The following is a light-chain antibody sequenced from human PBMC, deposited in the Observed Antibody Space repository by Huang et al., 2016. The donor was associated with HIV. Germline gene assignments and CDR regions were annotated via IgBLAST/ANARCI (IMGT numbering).Light chain of an antibody. CDR2: ETS. J-gene: IGKJ3*01. CDR1: QSISTY. CDR3: QQTYSTPDT. V-gene: IGKV1-39*01. Sequence: DIQMTQSPSSLSASTGERVNISCRASQSISTYVNWYRHKPGKAPELLIYETSTLDSGAPSRFSGGGSETDFTLTITNLQPDDFATYYCQQTYSTPDTFGPGTTVDVK.